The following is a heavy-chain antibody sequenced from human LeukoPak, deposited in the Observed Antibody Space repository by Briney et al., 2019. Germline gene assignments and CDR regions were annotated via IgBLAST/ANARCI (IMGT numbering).Heavy chain of an antibody. CDR1: GFTFSSYA. J-gene: IGHJ4*02. Sequence: GGSLRLSCAASGFTFSSYAMNWVRQAPGKGLEWVSALSGSGGSTYYADSVKGRFTISRDNAKNSLYLQMNSLRAEDTAVYYCARDVAHYYYSSGSYDYWGQGTLVTVSS. CDR3: ARDVAHYYYSSGSYDY. CDR2: LSGSGGST. D-gene: IGHD3-10*01. V-gene: IGHV3-23*01.